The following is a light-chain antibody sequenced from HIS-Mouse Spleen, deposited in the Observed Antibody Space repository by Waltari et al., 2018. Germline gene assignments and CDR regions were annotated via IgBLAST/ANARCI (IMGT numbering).Light chain of an antibody. Sequence: QSALTQPASVSGSPGQSITISCTGTSSDVGSYNLVTWYQQHPGKAPKPLIYEGSKRPSGVSHRFSGSKSGHTASLTISGLQAEDEADYYCCSYAGSSTWVFGGGTKLTVL. CDR1: SSDVGSYNL. J-gene: IGLJ3*02. CDR3: CSYAGSSTWV. CDR2: EGS. V-gene: IGLV2-23*01.